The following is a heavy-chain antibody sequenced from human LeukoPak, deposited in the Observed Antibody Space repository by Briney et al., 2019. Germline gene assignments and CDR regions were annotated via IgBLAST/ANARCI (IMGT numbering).Heavy chain of an antibody. J-gene: IGHJ3*02. CDR1: GFTFSSYS. CDR2: ISSSSSYI. V-gene: IGHV3-21*01. Sequence: GGSLRLSCAASGFTFSSYSMNWVRQAPGKGLEWVSSISSSSSYIYYADSVKGRFTISRDNAKNSLYLQMNSLRAEDTAVYYCARDHPRGAAFDIRGQGTMVTVSS. CDR3: ARDHPRGAAFDI.